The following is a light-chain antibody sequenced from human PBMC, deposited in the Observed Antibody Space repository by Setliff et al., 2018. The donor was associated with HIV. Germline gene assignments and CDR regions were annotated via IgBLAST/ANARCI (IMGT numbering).Light chain of an antibody. Sequence: QSALTQPASVSGSPGQSITISCTGTSSDVGGYNYVSWYQQHPGKAPKLLIFDVSARPSGISNRFSGSKSGTTASLTISGIQAEDEADYYCCSFTSSSTLIIFGGGTKVTVL. CDR3: CSFTSSSTLII. CDR2: DVS. J-gene: IGLJ2*01. CDR1: SSDVGGYNY. V-gene: IGLV2-14*01.